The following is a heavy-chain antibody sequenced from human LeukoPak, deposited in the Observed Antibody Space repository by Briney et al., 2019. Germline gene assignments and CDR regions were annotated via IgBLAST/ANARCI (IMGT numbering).Heavy chain of an antibody. J-gene: IGHJ4*02. Sequence: SETLSLTCTGSGGSISSGSYYWSRIRQPAGKGVERIGRIYTSGSTNYNPSLKSRVTISVDTSKNQFSLKLSSVTAADTAVYYCASVHYDSSDFDYWGQGTLVTVSS. V-gene: IGHV4-61*02. CDR1: GGSISSGSYY. CDR2: IYTSGST. D-gene: IGHD3-22*01. CDR3: ASVHYDSSDFDY.